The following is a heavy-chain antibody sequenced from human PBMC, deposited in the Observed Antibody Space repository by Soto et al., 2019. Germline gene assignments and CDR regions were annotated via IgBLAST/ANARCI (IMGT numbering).Heavy chain of an antibody. CDR2: ISAYNGNT. V-gene: IGHV1-18*01. J-gene: IGHJ5*02. Sequence: ASVKVSCKASGGTFSSYAISWVRQAPGQGLEWMGWISAYNGNTNYAQKLQGRVTMTTDTSTSTAYMELRSLRSDDTAVYYCARQQPTYNWFDPWGQGTLVTVSS. CDR3: ARQQPTYNWFDP. D-gene: IGHD6-13*01. CDR1: GGTFSSYA.